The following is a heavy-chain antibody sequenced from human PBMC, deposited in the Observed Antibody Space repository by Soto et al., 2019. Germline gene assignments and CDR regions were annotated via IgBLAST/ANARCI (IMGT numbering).Heavy chain of an antibody. CDR3: AAGSDYGGAFLY. J-gene: IGHJ4*02. D-gene: IGHD6-25*01. CDR1: GYSFTTSW. V-gene: IGHV5-51*01. CDR2: IFPGDSDT. Sequence: GESLKISCKAAGYSFTTSWIGWVRRKPGKGLEWMGVIFPGDSDTRYSPSFEGHVSISADKSITSAYLEWSSLKASDTAIYFCAAGSDYGGAFLYWGQGSLVTVSS.